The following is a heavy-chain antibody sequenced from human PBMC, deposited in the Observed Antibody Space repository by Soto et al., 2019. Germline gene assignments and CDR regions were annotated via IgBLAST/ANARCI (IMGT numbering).Heavy chain of an antibody. CDR2: ISSSGST. D-gene: IGHD2-21*02. CDR1: GDSIGGVGY. CDR3: ARSGVTGIVIPSHWFDP. J-gene: IGHJ5*02. V-gene: IGHV4-31*03. Sequence: SETLSLTCTVSGDSIGGVGYWSWIRQFPGRGLGWIGCISSSGSTYYNPALNNRISLSLDTSQNQFPLKLLSVTAADTAIYYCARSGVTGIVIPSHWFDPWGQGTLVTVSS.